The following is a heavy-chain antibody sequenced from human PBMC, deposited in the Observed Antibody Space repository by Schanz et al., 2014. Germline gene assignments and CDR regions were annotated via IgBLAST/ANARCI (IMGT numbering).Heavy chain of an antibody. V-gene: IGHV3-11*04. J-gene: IGHJ6*02. Sequence: VHLLESGGGLVPPGGSLRLSCAASGFPFSDYFMAWIRQPPGRGLEWVSYIGNGGVTIYYADSVKGRFTISRDNSENTLYLQMSSLRVEDTAVYYCARDFLLEQLGYSHYYYAMDVCGQGTTVTGSS. CDR1: GFPFSDYF. CDR2: IGNGGVTI. D-gene: IGHD2-15*01. CDR3: ARDFLLEQLGYSHYYYAMDV.